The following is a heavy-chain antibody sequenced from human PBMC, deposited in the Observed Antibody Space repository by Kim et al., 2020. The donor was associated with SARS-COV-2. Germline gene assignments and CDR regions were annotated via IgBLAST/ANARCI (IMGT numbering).Heavy chain of an antibody. V-gene: IGHV1-8*01. D-gene: IGHD3-3*01. J-gene: IGHJ6*02. CDR1: GYTFTSYD. Sequence: ASVKVSCKASGYTFTSYDINWVRQATGQGLEWMGWMNPNSGNTGYAQKFQGRVTMTRNTSISTAYMELSSLRSEDTAVYYCARGYDFWSGYYGISRYYYYGMDVWGQGTTVTVSS. CDR3: ARGYDFWSGYYGISRYYYYGMDV. CDR2: MNPNSGNT.